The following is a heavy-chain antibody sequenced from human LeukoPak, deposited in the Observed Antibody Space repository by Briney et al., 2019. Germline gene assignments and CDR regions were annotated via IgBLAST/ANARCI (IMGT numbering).Heavy chain of an antibody. CDR3: TKGYNGYDYAFDI. J-gene: IGHJ3*02. CDR2: ISYDGKNK. CDR1: GFTFSSYG. V-gene: IGHV3-30*18. Sequence: GGSLRLSYAASGFTFSSYGMHWVRQAPGKGLEWVAVISYDGKNKDYVDSVKGRFIISRDNSKKTVYLQMNSLRVEDTAVYYCTKGYNGYDYAFDIWGQGTMVTVSS. D-gene: IGHD5-12*01.